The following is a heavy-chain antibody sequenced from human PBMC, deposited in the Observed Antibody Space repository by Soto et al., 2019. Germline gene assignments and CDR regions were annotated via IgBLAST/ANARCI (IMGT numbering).Heavy chain of an antibody. CDR2: ISGSGGSS. Sequence: GGSLRLSCSASGFAFSTYGMTWVRQAPGEGLEWVSVISGSGGSSYYAASVKGRFTISRDNSKNTVLLQMNGLRAEDKAVYYCAKVTKRAAAGRYEYYKYGMDVWGQGTTVTVSS. CDR1: GFAFSTYG. J-gene: IGHJ6*02. D-gene: IGHD6-13*01. V-gene: IGHV3-23*01. CDR3: AKVTKRAAAGRYEYYKYGMDV.